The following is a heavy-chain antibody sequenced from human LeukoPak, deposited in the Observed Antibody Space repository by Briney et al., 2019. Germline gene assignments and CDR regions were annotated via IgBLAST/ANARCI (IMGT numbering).Heavy chain of an antibody. D-gene: IGHD6-19*01. Sequence: PGRSLRLSCAASGFTFSSYGMHCVRQAPGKGLEWSALISYDGSIYYYADSVKGRFTISRDNSKSTLYLQMNSLRAEDTAVYYCAKDTGIAVAGTFDYWGQGTLDPVSS. J-gene: IGHJ4*02. V-gene: IGHV3-30*18. CDR1: GFTFSSYG. CDR3: AKDTGIAVAGTFDY. CDR2: ISYDGSIY.